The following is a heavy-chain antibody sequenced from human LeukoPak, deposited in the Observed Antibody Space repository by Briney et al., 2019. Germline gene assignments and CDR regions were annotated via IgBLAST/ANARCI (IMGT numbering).Heavy chain of an antibody. CDR1: GFTFSNYW. Sequence: PGGSLRLSCAASGFTFSNYWMHWVRQAPGKGLVWVSRVNSDGSSTSYADSVKGRFTIFRDNAKNTLYLQLNSLRDEDTAVYYCARGAGSPDYWGQGTLVTVSS. J-gene: IGHJ4*02. V-gene: IGHV3-74*01. D-gene: IGHD1-26*01. CDR3: ARGAGSPDY. CDR2: VNSDGSST.